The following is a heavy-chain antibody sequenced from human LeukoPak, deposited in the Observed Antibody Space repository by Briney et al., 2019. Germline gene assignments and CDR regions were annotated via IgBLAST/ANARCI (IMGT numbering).Heavy chain of an antibody. V-gene: IGHV3-66*01. CDR1: GFTVSSNH. J-gene: IGHJ3*02. CDR2: LYSGGST. Sequence: GGSLRLSCAASGFTVSSNHMNWVRQAPGKGLEWVSILYSGGSTYYAESVRGRFTISRDNSKNTLYLQMNGLRAEDTAVYYCARGAANWNYDDAFDIWGQGSMVTVSS. D-gene: IGHD1-7*01. CDR3: ARGAANWNYDDAFDI.